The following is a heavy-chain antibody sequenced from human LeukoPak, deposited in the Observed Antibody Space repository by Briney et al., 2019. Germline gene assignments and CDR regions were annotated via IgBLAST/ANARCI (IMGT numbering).Heavy chain of an antibody. J-gene: IGHJ6*04. CDR1: GYTFTGYY. V-gene: IGHV1-2*04. D-gene: IGHD2-15*01. CDR2: INPNSGGT. CDR3: ARGPIVVVVAATPPYYYGMDV. Sequence: ASVKVSCKASGYTFTGYYMHWGRQAPGQGLEWMGWINPNSGGTNYAQKFQGWVTMTRDTSISTAYMELSRLRSDDTAVYYCARGPIVVVVAATPPYYYGMDVWGKGTTVTVSS.